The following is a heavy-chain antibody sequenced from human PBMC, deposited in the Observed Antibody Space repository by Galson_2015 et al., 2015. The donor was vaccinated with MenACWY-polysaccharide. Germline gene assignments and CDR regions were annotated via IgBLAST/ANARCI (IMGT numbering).Heavy chain of an antibody. CDR1: GFTFSSYW. CDR2: INSDGRST. Sequence: SLRLSCAASGFTFSSYWMHWVRQGPGKGLVWVPRINSDGRSTSYADSVKGRFTISRDNAKNTLYLQMNSLRAEDTAVYYCARPSNPGYSSGLTHAFDIWGQGTMVTVSS. V-gene: IGHV3-74*01. J-gene: IGHJ3*02. CDR3: ARPSNPGYSSGLTHAFDI. D-gene: IGHD6-19*01.